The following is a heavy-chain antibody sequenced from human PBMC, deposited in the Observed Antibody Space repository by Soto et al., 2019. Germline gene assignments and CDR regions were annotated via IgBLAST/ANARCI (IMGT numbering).Heavy chain of an antibody. CDR1: GGSVSSVKYF. V-gene: IGHV4-61*10. Sequence: SETLSLTCNVSGGSVSSVKYFWSWIRQPAGKGLEWIAYIYNNGNTNYNPSLKSRATISVDTSKNQCSLKLTSVTAADSAVYFCARTVMPVGNLAAFDHWGQGVLVTVSS. J-gene: IGHJ4*02. D-gene: IGHD7-27*01. CDR2: IYNNGNT. CDR3: ARTVMPVGNLAAFDH.